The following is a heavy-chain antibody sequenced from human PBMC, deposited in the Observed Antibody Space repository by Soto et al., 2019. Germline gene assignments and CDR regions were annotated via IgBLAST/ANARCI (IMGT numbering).Heavy chain of an antibody. V-gene: IGHV3-66*01. J-gene: IGHJ5*02. CDR3: ARSPTTTNSAVCFDP. Sequence: EVQVVESGGGLVQPGGSLRLSCAASGFIVSSSYMSWVRQAPGKGLEWVAVIYSAGSTYYADSVKGRFTIYRDSSKNTLYLPMASLRALYTAVYYCARSPTTTNSAVCFDPWGQGPLVTVSS. CDR1: GFIVSSSY. CDR2: IYSAGST. D-gene: IGHD7-27*01.